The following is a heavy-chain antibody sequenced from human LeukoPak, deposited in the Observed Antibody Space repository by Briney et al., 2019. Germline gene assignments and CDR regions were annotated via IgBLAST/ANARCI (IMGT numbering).Heavy chain of an antibody. J-gene: IGHJ4*02. CDR1: GFTFSSYA. V-gene: IGHV3-30*02. CDR2: IRYDGSNK. Sequence: GGSLRLSCAASGFTFSSYAMSWVRQAPGKGLEWVAFIRYDGSNKYYADSVKGRFTISRDNSKNTLYLQMNSLRAEDTAVYYCAKDWRIVGATTLYYFDYWGQGTLVTVSS. CDR3: AKDWRIVGATTLYYFDY. D-gene: IGHD1-26*01.